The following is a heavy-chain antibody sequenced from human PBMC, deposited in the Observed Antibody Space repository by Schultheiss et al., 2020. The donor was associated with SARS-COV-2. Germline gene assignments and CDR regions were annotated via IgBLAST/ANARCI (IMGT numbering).Heavy chain of an antibody. V-gene: IGHV3-21*01. CDR2: ISSSSSYI. CDR3: ARDWTETFDY. Sequence: GESLKISCAASGFTFSSYSMNWVRQAPGKGLEWVSSISSSSSYIYYADSVKGRFTISRDNAKNSLYLQMNSLRAEDTAVYYCARDWTETFDYWGQGTLVTVS. J-gene: IGHJ4*02. D-gene: IGHD3/OR15-3a*01. CDR1: GFTFSSYS.